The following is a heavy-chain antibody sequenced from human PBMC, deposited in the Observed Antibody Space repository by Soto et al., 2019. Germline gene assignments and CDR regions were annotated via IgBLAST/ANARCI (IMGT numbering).Heavy chain of an antibody. CDR3: ARETQGDGYNPAFDY. CDR2: IIPILGIA. CDR1: GGTFSSYT. V-gene: IGHV1-69*08. Sequence: QVQLVQSGAEVKKPGSSVKVSCKASGGTFSSYTISWVRQAPGQGLEWMGRIIPILGIANYAQKFQGRVTIPGDQSMXTAYMELSSLRSEDTAVYYCARETQGDGYNPAFDYWGQGTLVTVSS. D-gene: IGHD5-12*01. J-gene: IGHJ4*02.